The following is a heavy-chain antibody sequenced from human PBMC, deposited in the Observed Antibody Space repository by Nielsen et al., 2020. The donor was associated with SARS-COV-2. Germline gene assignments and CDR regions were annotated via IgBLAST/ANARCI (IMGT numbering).Heavy chain of an antibody. Sequence: GESLKISCAASGFTFDDYGMSWVRQAPGKGLEWVSVIYSGGSTYYADSVKGRFTISRHNSKNTLYLQMNSLRAEDTAVYYCASEIAVAGLDYWGQGTLVTVSS. V-gene: IGHV3-53*04. D-gene: IGHD6-19*01. CDR1: GFTFDDYG. J-gene: IGHJ4*02. CDR2: IYSGGST. CDR3: ASEIAVAGLDY.